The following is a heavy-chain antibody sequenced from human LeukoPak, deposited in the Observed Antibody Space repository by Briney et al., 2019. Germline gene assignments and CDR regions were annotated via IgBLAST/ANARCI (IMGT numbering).Heavy chain of an antibody. D-gene: IGHD2-2*01. Sequence: GGSLRLSCSASGFTFSNYWMSWVRQAPGKGLEWVANIKQDESERYYVDSVKGRFTISRDNAKSSLYLQMNSLRAEDTAVYYCARALDSSSSRYQAFEEWGQGTLVTVSS. J-gene: IGHJ4*02. CDR1: GFTFSNYW. V-gene: IGHV3-7*01. CDR2: IKQDESER. CDR3: ARALDSSSSRYQAFEE.